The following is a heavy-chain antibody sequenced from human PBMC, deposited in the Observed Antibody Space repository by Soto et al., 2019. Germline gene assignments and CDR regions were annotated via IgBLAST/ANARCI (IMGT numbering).Heavy chain of an antibody. CDR1: GYKFTTYF. D-gene: IGHD2-15*01. CDR2: IHPSGDT. CDR3: VRGYCTTSPCSGDFQF. J-gene: IGHJ1*01. Sequence: ASVKVSCKASGYKFTTYFIHRVRQAPGQGLEWMGMIHPSGDTGYAQKFRGRVTMTIDTSTTTAYMELRNLTSEDTAVYFSVRGYCTTSPCSGDFQFWGQGTLVTVSS. V-gene: IGHV1-46*01.